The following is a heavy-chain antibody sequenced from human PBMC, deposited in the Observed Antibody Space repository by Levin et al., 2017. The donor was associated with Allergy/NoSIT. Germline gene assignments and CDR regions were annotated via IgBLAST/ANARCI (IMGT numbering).Heavy chain of an antibody. Sequence: PGGSLRLSCVASDFAFNKHGMHWVRQAPGKGLEWVAVISYDGSHTYYADSVQGRFTISRDNSKNSLYLQMNSLRAEDTALYYCAKDFITYSTIPTGPFDYWGQGSLVIVSS. CDR1: DFAFNKHG. CDR3: AKDFITYSTIPTGPFDY. J-gene: IGHJ4*02. D-gene: IGHD1-1*01. CDR2: ISYDGSHT. V-gene: IGHV3-30*18.